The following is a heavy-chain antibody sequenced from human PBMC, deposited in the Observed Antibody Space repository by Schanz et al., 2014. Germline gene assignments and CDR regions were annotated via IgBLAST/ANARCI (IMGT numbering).Heavy chain of an antibody. CDR2: ISYDGSSK. CDR1: RFTISRNP. CDR3: ARGSSASLSRVWFDL. V-gene: IGHV3-30*04. Sequence: QVHLVESGGGVVQPGRSLRLSCTGSRFTISRNPIHWVRQAPGKGLERVALISYDGSSKNHADSVQGRFTISRDNSKNALYLQMDSLRAGDTAFYHCARGSSASLSRVWFDLWGQGTLVIVSS. J-gene: IGHJ5*02. D-gene: IGHD6-6*01.